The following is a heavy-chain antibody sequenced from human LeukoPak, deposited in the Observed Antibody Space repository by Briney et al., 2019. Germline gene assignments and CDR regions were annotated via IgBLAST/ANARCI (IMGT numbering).Heavy chain of an antibody. CDR3: VRGDYDILTGYYSADWFDP. CDR1: GYTFTGYY. V-gene: IGHV1-2*02. D-gene: IGHD3-9*01. CDR2: INPNSGGT. Sequence: GASVKVSCKASGYTFTGYYMHWVRQAPGQGLEWMGWINPNSGGTNYAQKFQGRVTMTRDTSISTAYMELSRLRSDDTAVYYCVRGDYDILTGYYSADWFDPWGQGTLVTVSS. J-gene: IGHJ5*02.